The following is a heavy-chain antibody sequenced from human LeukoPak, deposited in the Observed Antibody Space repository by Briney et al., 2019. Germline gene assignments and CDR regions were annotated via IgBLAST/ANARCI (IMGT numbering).Heavy chain of an antibody. D-gene: IGHD2-21*02. V-gene: IGHV3-21*01. CDR1: GFTFSSYS. CDR2: ISSSSSYI. J-gene: IGHJ6*02. Sequence: GGSLRLSCAASGFTFSSYSMNWVRQAPGKGLEWVSSISSSSSYIYYADSVKGRFTISRDNAKNSLHLQMNSLRAEDTAVYYCARERVTAIQGDYYYGMDVWGQGTTVTVSS. CDR3: ARERVTAIQGDYYYGMDV.